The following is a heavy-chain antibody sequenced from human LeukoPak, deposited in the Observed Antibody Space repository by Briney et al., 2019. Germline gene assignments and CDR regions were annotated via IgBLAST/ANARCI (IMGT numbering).Heavy chain of an antibody. J-gene: IGHJ6*03. CDR1: GFTFSNAW. D-gene: IGHD3-3*01. Sequence: GGSLRLSCAASGFTFSNAWMSWVRQAPGKGLEWVGRIKSKTDGGTTDYAAPVKGRFTISRDDSKNTLYLQMNSLKTEDTAVVYCTTVPGYFHFWGCYYKRGYYFYQDVWGKGTTVTVSS. V-gene: IGHV3-15*01. CDR3: TTVPGYFHFWGCYYKRGYYFYQDV. CDR2: IKSKTDGGTT.